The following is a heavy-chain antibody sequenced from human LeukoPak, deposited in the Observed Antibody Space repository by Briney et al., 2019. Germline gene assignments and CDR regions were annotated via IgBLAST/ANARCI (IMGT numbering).Heavy chain of an antibody. D-gene: IGHD5-12*01. Sequence: PGGSLRLSCAASGFTFSSYSMNWVRQAPGKGLEWVSYISSSSSTIYYADSVKGRFTVSRDNAKNSLYPQMNSLRAEDTAVYYCARDFWTAVSGYVGYFDYWGQGTLVTVSS. CDR3: ARDFWTAVSGYVGYFDY. V-gene: IGHV3-48*01. CDR1: GFTFSSYS. J-gene: IGHJ4*02. CDR2: ISSSSSTI.